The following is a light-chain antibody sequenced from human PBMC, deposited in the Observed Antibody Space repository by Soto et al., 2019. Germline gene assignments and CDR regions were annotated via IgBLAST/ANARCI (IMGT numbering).Light chain of an antibody. CDR3: QQYGSSCT. Sequence: EIVLTQSPGTLSLSRGERATLSCRASQSVSSSYLAWYQQKPGQAPRLLIYGASSRATGIPDRFSGSGSGTDFTLTISRLEPEDFAVYYCQQYGSSCTFGGGTKVDIK. V-gene: IGKV3-20*01. CDR1: QSVSSSY. CDR2: GAS. J-gene: IGKJ4*01.